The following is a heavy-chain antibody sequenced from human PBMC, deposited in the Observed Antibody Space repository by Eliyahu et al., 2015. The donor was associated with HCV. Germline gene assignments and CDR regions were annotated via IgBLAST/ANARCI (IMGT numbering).Heavy chain of an antibody. Sequence: EVQLVESGGDLAQPGGSLRLSCAASGFNFNSSEMNWVRQAPGKGLEWISYISDTGXIIDYADSVKGRFTISRDNAKNSLFLQMNSLRVEDTALYYCAGRMWGVKWXDPXGQGTLVTVXS. CDR1: GFNFNSSE. CDR2: ISDTGXII. D-gene: IGHD2-8*01. J-gene: IGHJ5*02. CDR3: AGRMWGVKWXDP. V-gene: IGHV3-48*03.